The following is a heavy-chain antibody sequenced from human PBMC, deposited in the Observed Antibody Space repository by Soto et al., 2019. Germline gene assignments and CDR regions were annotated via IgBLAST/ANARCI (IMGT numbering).Heavy chain of an antibody. CDR3: AKDQLGSSWTTGFDY. V-gene: IGHV3-30*18. CDR2: ILYDGSKK. CDR1: GFTFNRYG. J-gene: IGHJ4*02. Sequence: ESGGGVVQPGRSLRLSCAASGFTFNRYGMHWVRQAPGKGLEWVAAILYDGSKKYYADSVKGRFTISRDNSKNTLYLQMDSLRPEDTDLYYCAKDQLGSSWTTGFDYWGQGTLVIVSS. D-gene: IGHD6-13*01.